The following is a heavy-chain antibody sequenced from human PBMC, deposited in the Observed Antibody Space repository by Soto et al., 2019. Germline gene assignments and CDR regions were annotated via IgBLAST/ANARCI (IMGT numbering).Heavy chain of an antibody. CDR3: ARDSLISGYSDGLYYYYYGMDV. V-gene: IGHV3-7*01. CDR1: GFTFRNYW. J-gene: IGHJ6*02. D-gene: IGHD5-18*01. CDR2: IKHDGSET. Sequence: LRLSCVASGFTFRNYWMTWVRQAPGKGLERVANIKHDGSETYYVESVKGRFTISRDNAMNSLYLQMNSLRAEDTAVYYCARDSLISGYSDGLYYYYYGMDVWGQGTTVTVSS.